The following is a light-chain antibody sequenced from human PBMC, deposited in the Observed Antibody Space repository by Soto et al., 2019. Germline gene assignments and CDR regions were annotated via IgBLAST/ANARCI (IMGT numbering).Light chain of an antibody. V-gene: IGKV1-5*03. J-gene: IGKJ1*01. CDR3: QQYNRYWT. CDR1: QSISSW. CDR2: KAS. Sequence: DIQMTQSPSTLSASVRDRVTITCRASQSISSWLAWYQQKPGKAPKLLIYKASSLESGVPSGFSGSGSGTEFTLTISSLQPDDFATYYCQQYNRYWTFGQGTKVEIK.